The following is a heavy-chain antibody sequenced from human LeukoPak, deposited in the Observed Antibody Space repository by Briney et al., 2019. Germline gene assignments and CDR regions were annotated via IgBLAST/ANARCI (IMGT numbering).Heavy chain of an antibody. V-gene: IGHV3-30*02. CDR2: IRLDGSNK. CDR1: RFSFSSYG. J-gene: IGHJ4*02. D-gene: IGHD4-17*01. CDR3: AKAGGTVMIHVYYFDY. Sequence: GGSLRLSCAASRFSFSSYGMYWVRQAPGKGLEWVAFIRLDGSNKYYADSVKGRFTISRDNSKNTLYLQMNSLRAEDTAVYYCAKAGGTVMIHVYYFDYWGQGTLVTVSS.